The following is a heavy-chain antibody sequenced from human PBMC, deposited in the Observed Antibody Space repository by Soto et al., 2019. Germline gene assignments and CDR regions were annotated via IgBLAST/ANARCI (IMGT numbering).Heavy chain of an antibody. V-gene: IGHV4-4*02. D-gene: IGHD2-2*01. J-gene: IGHJ6*02. CDR1: GGSISSSNW. Sequence: SETLSLTCAVSGGSISSSNWWSWVRQPPGKGLEWIGEIYHRGSTNYKPSLKSRVSISVDKSKNQFSLKLSSVTAADTAVYYCASACCGLQLLCPYYYYGMDVWGQGTTVTVSS. CDR2: IYHRGST. CDR3: ASACCGLQLLCPYYYYGMDV.